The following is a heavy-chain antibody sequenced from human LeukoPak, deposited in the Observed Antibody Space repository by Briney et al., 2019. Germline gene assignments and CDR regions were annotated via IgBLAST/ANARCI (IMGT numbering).Heavy chain of an antibody. CDR1: GASITTTPYY. CDR2: INHSGST. V-gene: IGHV4-39*07. CDR3: ARGLHDFWIVGPKINWFDP. Sequence: SETLSLTCTVSGASITTTPYYWGWIRQPPGKGLEWIVEINHSGSTNYNPSLKSRVTISVDTSKNQFSLKLSSVTAADTAVYYCARGLHDFWIVGPKINWFDPWGQGTLVTVSS. D-gene: IGHD3-3*01. J-gene: IGHJ5*02.